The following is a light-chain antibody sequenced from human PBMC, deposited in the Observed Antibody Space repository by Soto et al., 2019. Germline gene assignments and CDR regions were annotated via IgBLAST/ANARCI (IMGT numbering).Light chain of an antibody. J-gene: IGKJ4*01. Sequence: DIVMTQSPDSLAVSLGERATINCKSSQSILYSSNNKNHLAWYQQKPGQPPRLLIYWASTRESGVPDRFSGSGSGTDFTLTISSLQAEDVEVYYCQQYYSTPLTFGGGTKVDIK. V-gene: IGKV4-1*01. CDR3: QQYYSTPLT. CDR1: QSILYSSNNKNH. CDR2: WAS.